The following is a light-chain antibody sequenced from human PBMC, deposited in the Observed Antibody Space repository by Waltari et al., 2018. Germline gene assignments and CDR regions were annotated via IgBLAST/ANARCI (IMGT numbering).Light chain of an antibody. Sequence: EIVLTQSPATLSLSPGDKATLSCRASQSIGSYLAWYQQKPGQPPRLLIYDASNRATGVPARFRGSGSGTDFTLTISSLEAEDFAVYYCQQRSNWTPLTFGQGARLEIK. CDR3: QQRSNWTPLT. J-gene: IGKJ2*01. CDR2: DAS. V-gene: IGKV3-11*01. CDR1: QSIGSY.